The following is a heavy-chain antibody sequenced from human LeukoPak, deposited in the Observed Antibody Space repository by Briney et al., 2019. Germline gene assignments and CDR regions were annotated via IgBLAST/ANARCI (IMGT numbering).Heavy chain of an antibody. Sequence: SETLSLTCAVYGGSFSGYYWSWIRQPPGKGLEWIGEINHSGRTNYNPSLKSRVTISVDTSKNQLSLKLSSVTAADTAVYYCARGRGYSRGYFDYWGQGTLVTVSS. J-gene: IGHJ4*02. V-gene: IGHV4-34*01. CDR2: INHSGRT. CDR1: GGSFSGYY. CDR3: ARGRGYSRGYFDY. D-gene: IGHD5-18*01.